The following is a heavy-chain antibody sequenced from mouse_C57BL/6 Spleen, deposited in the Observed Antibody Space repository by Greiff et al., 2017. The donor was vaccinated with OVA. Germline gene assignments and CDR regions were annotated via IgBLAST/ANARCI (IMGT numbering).Heavy chain of an antibody. J-gene: IGHJ2*01. CDR3: ARGITTVVFDY. D-gene: IGHD1-1*01. CDR2: IDPEDGET. V-gene: IGHV14-2*01. CDR1: GFNIKVYY. Sequence: VHVKQSGAELVKPGASVKLSCTASGFNIKVYYMHWVKQRTEQGLEWIGRIDPEDGETKYAPKFQGKATITADTSSNTAYLQLSSLTSEDTAVYYCARGITTVVFDYWGQGTTLTVSS.